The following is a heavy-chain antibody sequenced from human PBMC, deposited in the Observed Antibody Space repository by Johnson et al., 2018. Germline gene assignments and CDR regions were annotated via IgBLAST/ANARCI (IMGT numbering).Heavy chain of an antibody. CDR1: GFTFSSYS. J-gene: IGHJ5*02. Sequence: VQLVQSGGGLVKPGGSLRLSCAASGFTFSSYSMNWVRQAPGKGLEWVSSISSSSSYIYYADSVKGRFTISRDNPKNSLYLPMNSLRAEDTAGYYSAREAIRFLEWVGGVSRSNWFDPWGQGTLVTVSS. CDR2: ISSSSSYI. V-gene: IGHV3-21*01. D-gene: IGHD3-3*01. CDR3: AREAIRFLEWVGGVSRSNWFDP.